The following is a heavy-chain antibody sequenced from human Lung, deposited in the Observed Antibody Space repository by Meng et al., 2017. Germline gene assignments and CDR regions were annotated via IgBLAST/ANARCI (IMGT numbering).Heavy chain of an antibody. CDR2: INHSGST. CDR1: GGSFSDYY. Sequence: GELQAWGVGFLKPSETLSRTWVVSGGSFSDYYWSWIRQPPGKGLEWIGEINHSGSTNYNPSLESRATISVDTSQNNLSLKLSSVTAADSAVYYCARGPTTMAHDFDYWGQGTLVTVSS. D-gene: IGHD4-11*01. CDR3: ARGPTTMAHDFDY. V-gene: IGHV4-34*01. J-gene: IGHJ4*02.